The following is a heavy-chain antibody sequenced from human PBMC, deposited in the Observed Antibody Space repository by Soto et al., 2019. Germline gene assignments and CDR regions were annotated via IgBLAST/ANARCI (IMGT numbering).Heavy chain of an antibody. J-gene: IGHJ3*01. D-gene: IGHD1-1*01. CDR2: INPNSGGT. CDR3: ATTRSPNCRDVCDS. CDR1: GYTFTGYH. V-gene: IGHV1-2*02. Sequence: ASVKVSCKASGYTFTGYHLYWVRPAPGQGLEWMGWINPNSGGTNYAQKFQGRVTMTRDTSINTAYMEFNSLRSDDTAVYYCATTRSPNCRDVCDSWGQGTMVTV.